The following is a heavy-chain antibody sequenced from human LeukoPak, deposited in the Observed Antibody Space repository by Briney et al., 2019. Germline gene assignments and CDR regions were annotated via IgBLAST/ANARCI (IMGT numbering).Heavy chain of an antibody. CDR2: INPNSGGT. CDR1: GYTFTSYG. J-gene: IGHJ4*02. CDR3: ARVPYYDILTGYYYDY. V-gene: IGHV1-2*02. Sequence: GASVKVSCKASGYTFTSYGISWVRQAPGQGLEWMRWINPNSGGTNYAQKFQGRVTMTRDTSISTAYMELSRLRSDDTAVYYCARVPYYDILTGYYYDYWGQGTLVTVSS. D-gene: IGHD3-9*01.